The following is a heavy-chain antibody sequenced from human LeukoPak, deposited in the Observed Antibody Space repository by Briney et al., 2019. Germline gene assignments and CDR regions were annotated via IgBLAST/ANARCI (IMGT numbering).Heavy chain of an antibody. CDR3: ARDRAYSSSWYGVFDP. J-gene: IGHJ5*02. Sequence: GGSLRLSCAASGFTFSSYSMNWVRQAPGKGLEWVSSISSSSSYIYYADSVKGRFTISRDNAKNSLYLQMNSLRAEDTAVYYCARDRAYSSSWYGVFDPWSQGTLVTVSS. D-gene: IGHD6-13*01. CDR1: GFTFSSYS. V-gene: IGHV3-21*01. CDR2: ISSSSSYI.